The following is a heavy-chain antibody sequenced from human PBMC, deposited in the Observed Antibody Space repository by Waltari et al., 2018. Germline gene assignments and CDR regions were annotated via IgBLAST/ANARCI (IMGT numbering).Heavy chain of an antibody. J-gene: IGHJ4*02. D-gene: IGHD6-13*01. CDR3: ARCRRDSSSWQYYVDY. Sequence: QVKLVQSGAEVKKHGASVKVPCKASGYTFTRYAINEVRQADGKGLEWMGWMNPISDNTGYAQKFQGRFTMTRNTSLSTAYMKLISLRSEDTAVYYCARCRRDSSSWQYYVDYWGQGTLVTVSS. V-gene: IGHV1-8*01. CDR2: MNPISDNT. CDR1: GYTFTRYA.